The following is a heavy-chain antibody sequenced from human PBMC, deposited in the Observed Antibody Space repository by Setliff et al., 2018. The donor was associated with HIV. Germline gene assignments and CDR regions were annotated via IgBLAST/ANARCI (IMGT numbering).Heavy chain of an antibody. V-gene: IGHV1-69*13. D-gene: IGHD3-10*01. J-gene: IGHJ6*02. CDR1: GGTFNSYG. CDR2: IIPIFDTA. Sequence: SVKVSCKASGGTFNSYGITWVRQAPGQGLEWMGGIIPIFDTANYAPKFQGRVTITADESTSTAFMELSSLRSENTAVYYCARDHGGTMVRGLIRYYYYYCMDFWGQGTTVTVSS. CDR3: ARDHGGTMVRGLIRYYYYYCMDF.